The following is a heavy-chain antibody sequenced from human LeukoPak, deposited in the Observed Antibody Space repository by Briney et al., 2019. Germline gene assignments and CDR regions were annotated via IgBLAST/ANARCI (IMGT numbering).Heavy chain of an antibody. Sequence: ASVKVSCKASGGTFSSYAISWVRQAPGQGLEWMGGIIPIFGTANYAQKFQGRVTITADESTSTAYMELSSLRSEDTAVYYCARRKSYYGPRLFPFDIWGQGTMVTVSS. CDR1: GGTFSSYA. V-gene: IGHV1-69*13. CDR3: ARRKSYYGPRLFPFDI. J-gene: IGHJ3*02. D-gene: IGHD3-10*01. CDR2: IIPIFGTA.